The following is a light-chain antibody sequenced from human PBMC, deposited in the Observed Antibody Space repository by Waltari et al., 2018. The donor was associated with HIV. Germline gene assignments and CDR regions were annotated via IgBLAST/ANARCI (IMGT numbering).Light chain of an antibody. CDR2: EDS. J-gene: IGLJ1*01. V-gene: IGLV2-23*01. CDR3: CSYAGNITPYV. Sequence: SALTQPASVSGSPGQSITISCTGTNSDVGSYNLVSWYQQHPGKAPKLMIYEDSTGPSGISNRFAGSKSGNTTSLTICGLQAEDEAAYICCSYAGNITPYVFGIGTKVTVL. CDR1: NSDVGSYNL.